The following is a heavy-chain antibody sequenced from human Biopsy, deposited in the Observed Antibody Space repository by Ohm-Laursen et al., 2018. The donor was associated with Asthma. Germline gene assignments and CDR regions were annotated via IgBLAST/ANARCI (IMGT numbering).Heavy chain of an antibody. CDR3: ARGPELDV. V-gene: IGHV4-34*01. Sequence: GTLSLTCDVYPGSFSGFFWTWIRPSPGKGLEWIGETNERGVTNNNPSLKSQVIISIDTYWNRVSLKLTSVTAADTAVYYCARGPELDVWGQGTTVTVSS. CDR1: PGSFSGFF. J-gene: IGHJ6*02. CDR2: TNERGVT.